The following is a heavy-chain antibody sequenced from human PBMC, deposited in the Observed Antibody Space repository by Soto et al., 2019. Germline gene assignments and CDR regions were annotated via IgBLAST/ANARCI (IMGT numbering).Heavy chain of an antibody. CDR3: VKELRGFEYSSSPDAFDI. J-gene: IGHJ3*02. V-gene: IGHV3-64D*08. CDR1: GFTFSSYA. CDR2: ISSNGGST. Sequence: GGSLRLSCSASGFTFSSYAMHWVRQAPGKGLEYVSAISSNGGSTYYADSVKGRFTISRDNSKNTLCLQMSSLRAEDTAVYYCVKELRGFEYSSSPDAFDIWGQGTMVTVSS. D-gene: IGHD6-6*01.